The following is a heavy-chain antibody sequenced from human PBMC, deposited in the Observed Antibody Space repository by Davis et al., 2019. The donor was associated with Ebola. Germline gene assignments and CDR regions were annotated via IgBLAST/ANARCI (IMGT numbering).Heavy chain of an antibody. CDR1: GGTFSSYA. V-gene: IGHV1-69*13. CDR2: IIPIFGTA. J-gene: IGHJ4*02. Sequence: SVTVSCNASGGTFSSYAISWVRQAPGQGLEWMGGIIPIFGTAKYAQKFQGRVTITADESTSTAYMELSSLRSEDTAVYYCARAIVVVTAAPLDYWGQGTLVTVSS. CDR3: ARAIVVVTAAPLDY. D-gene: IGHD2-21*02.